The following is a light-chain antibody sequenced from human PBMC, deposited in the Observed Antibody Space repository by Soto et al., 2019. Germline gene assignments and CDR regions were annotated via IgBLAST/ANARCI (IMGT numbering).Light chain of an antibody. J-gene: IGKJ4*01. Sequence: DIQMTQSPSSLAASVGDRVTITCRASQGIIRSLNWYQQKPGKVPRILIHTASSLQSGVPPRFTGSGSGTDFTLTISSLQPEDFATYYCQQSYTTPLTFGGGTKVEIK. CDR2: TAS. V-gene: IGKV1-39*01. CDR1: QGIIRS. CDR3: QQSYTTPLT.